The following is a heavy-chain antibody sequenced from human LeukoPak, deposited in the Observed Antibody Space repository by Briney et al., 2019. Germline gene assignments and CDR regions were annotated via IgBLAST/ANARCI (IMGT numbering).Heavy chain of an antibody. CDR1: GYRFTSYW. Sequence: GGSLEISWQGSGYRFTSYWIGWVRQLPGKGLEWIGIIYPVDSDTRYSPSFQGQVTISADKSISTAYLQWSSLKASDTAMYYCARLTDYYGSGSYHPYYFDYWGQGTLVTVSS. CDR3: ARLTDYYGSGSYHPYYFDY. V-gene: IGHV5-51*01. D-gene: IGHD3-10*01. CDR2: IYPVDSDT. J-gene: IGHJ4*02.